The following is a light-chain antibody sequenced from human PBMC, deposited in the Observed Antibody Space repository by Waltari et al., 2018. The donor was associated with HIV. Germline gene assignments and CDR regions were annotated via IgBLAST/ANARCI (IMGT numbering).Light chain of an antibody. V-gene: IGLV7-43*01. CDR1: PGPVGNGHY. CDR3: MLFFRTSYL. CDR2: SST. Sequence: QTVVTQEPSPTVSPGGTITLTCSPAPGPVGNGHYVNWFQQKPGQPPRPLIYSSTRRHPLTPERFSGSLVGDRAALTLSNVWPEDQADYYCMLFFRTSYLFGGGTKVTVL. J-gene: IGLJ2*01.